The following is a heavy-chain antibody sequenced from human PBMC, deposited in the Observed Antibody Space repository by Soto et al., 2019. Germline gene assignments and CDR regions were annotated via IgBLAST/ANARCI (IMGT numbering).Heavy chain of an antibody. Sequence: GGSLRLSCAASGFTFSSYAMHWVRQAPGKGLEWVAVISYDGSNKYYADSVKGRFTISRDNSKSTLYLQMSSLRAEDTAVYYCARSPSLYGGNPGDAFDIWGQGTMVTVSS. CDR2: ISYDGSNK. CDR3: ARSPSLYGGNPGDAFDI. D-gene: IGHD4-17*01. CDR1: GFTFSSYA. J-gene: IGHJ3*02. V-gene: IGHV3-30-3*01.